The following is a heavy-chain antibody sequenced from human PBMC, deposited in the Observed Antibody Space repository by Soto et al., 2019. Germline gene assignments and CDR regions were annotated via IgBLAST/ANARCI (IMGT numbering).Heavy chain of an antibody. CDR2: ISPDTGNT. J-gene: IGHJ5*02. CDR3: ARGGGAHYRFDP. Sequence: ASVKVSCKASGYTFTSTYLTWVRQAPGRGLEWVGWISPDTGNTNYAKKFQGRVTLTTDTSTNTVYMELRSLSPDDTAVYYCARGGGAHYRFDPWGQGTLVTVSS. CDR1: GYTFTSTY. D-gene: IGHD1-26*01. V-gene: IGHV1-18*01.